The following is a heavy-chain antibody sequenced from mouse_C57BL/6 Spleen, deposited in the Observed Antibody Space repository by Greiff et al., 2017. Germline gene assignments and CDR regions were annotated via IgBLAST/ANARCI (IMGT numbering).Heavy chain of an antibody. D-gene: IGHD2-3*01. CDR2: ISSGSSTI. V-gene: IGHV5-17*01. J-gene: IGHJ3*01. CDR3: ARGNDGDYRAGFAY. CDR1: GFTFSDYG. Sequence: EVKLMESGGGLVKPGGSLKLSCAASGFTFSDYGMHWVRQAPGKGLEWVAYISSGSSTIYYADTVKGRFTISRDNAKNTLFLQMTSLRSEDTAMYYCARGNDGDYRAGFAYWGQGTLVTVSA.